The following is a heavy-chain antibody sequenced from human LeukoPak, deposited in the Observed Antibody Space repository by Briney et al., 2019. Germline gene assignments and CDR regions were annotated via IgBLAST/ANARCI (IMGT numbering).Heavy chain of an antibody. D-gene: IGHD3-16*01. CDR3: ARVRGTYGHFDY. CDR1: GGSISGGGYY. V-gene: IGHV4-31*03. CDR2: IYYSGST. Sequence: SQTLSLTCTVSGGSISGGGYYWSWIRQHPGKGLEWIGYIYYSGSTYYNPSLKSRVTISVDTSKNQFSLKLSSVTAADTGVYYCARVRGTYGHFDYWGQGTLVTVSS. J-gene: IGHJ4*02.